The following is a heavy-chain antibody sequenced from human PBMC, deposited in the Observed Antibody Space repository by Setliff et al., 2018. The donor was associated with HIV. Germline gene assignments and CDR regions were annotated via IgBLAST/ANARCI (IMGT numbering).Heavy chain of an antibody. J-gene: IGHJ5*02. CDR2: IHYSGTT. V-gene: IGHV4-31*03. Sequence: SETLSLTCTVSGASISSGGFYWNWIRQHPGKGLEWIGYIHYSGTTYYNPSLKSRVIISVDTSKNQFSLKLSSVTAADTAVYYCARVRGRARRANYNFWSGSSWFDPWGQGILVTVSS. D-gene: IGHD3-3*01. CDR1: GASISSGGFY. CDR3: ARVRGRARRANYNFWSGSSWFDP.